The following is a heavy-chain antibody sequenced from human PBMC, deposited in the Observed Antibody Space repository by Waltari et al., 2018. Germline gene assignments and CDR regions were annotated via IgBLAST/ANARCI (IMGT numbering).Heavy chain of an antibody. D-gene: IGHD3-10*01. J-gene: IGHJ4*02. CDR1: GFTFSNYW. Sequence: EVQLVESGGGLVQPGGSLRLSCAASGFTFSNYWMGWVRQAPGKGLAWVANIKEDGSEKYYVDSVKGRFTISRDNAQNSLYLQVSSLRAEDTAMYYCATPSYNSGSYFLYWGQGTLVSVSS. V-gene: IGHV3-7*01. CDR3: ATPSYNSGSYFLY. CDR2: IKEDGSEK.